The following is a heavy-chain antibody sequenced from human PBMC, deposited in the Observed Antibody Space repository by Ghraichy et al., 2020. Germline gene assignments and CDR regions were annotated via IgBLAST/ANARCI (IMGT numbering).Heavy chain of an antibody. Sequence: ASVKVSCKASGYTFTGYYMHWVRQAPGQGLEWMGWINPNSGGTNYAQKFQGRVTMTRDTSISTAYMELSRLRSDDTAVYYCARSSNTMVRRRYFDYWGQGTLVTVSS. CDR3: ARSSNTMVRRRYFDY. V-gene: IGHV1-2*02. D-gene: IGHD3-10*01. CDR2: INPNSGGT. CDR1: GYTFTGYY. J-gene: IGHJ4*02.